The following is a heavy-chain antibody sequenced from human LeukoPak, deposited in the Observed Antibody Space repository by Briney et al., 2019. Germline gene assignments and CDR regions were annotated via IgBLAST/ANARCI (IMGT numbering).Heavy chain of an antibody. D-gene: IGHD4/OR15-4a*01. Sequence: SETLSLTCTVSGASISSYSWSWIRQPPGKGLEWIGYVYYIGSTHYNPSLKSRDTISVDTSKNQFSLKLSSVTAADTAVYYCAREGAERYFDLWGRGTLVTVSS. J-gene: IGHJ2*01. CDR2: VYYIGST. CDR3: AREGAERYFDL. CDR1: GASISSYS. V-gene: IGHV4-59*01.